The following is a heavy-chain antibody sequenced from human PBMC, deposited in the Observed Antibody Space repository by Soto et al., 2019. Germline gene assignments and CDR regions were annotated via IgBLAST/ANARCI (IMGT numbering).Heavy chain of an antibody. V-gene: IGHV1-69*12. CDR1: GGTFSSYA. CDR2: IIPIFGTA. J-gene: IGHJ4*02. D-gene: IGHD4-17*01. Sequence: QVQLVQSGAEVKKPGSSVKVSCKASGGTFSSYAISWVRQAPGQGLEWMGGIIPIFGTANYAQKFQGRVTXXAXEXXSTAYMELSSLRSEDTAVYYCARADSNYGVAADDYWGQGTLVTVSS. CDR3: ARADSNYGVAADDY.